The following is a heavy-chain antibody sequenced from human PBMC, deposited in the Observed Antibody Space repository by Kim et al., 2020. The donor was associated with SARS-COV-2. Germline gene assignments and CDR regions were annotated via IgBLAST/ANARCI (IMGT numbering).Heavy chain of an antibody. V-gene: IGHV4-34*01. CDR3: ARGRVPIDLIVVVVAADYGMDV. D-gene: IGHD2-15*01. CDR2: INHSGST. Sequence: SETLSLTCAVYGGSFSGYYWSWIRQPPGKGLEWIGEINHSGSTNYNPSLKSRVTISVDTSKNQFSLKLSSVTAADTAVYYCARGRVPIDLIVVVVAADYGMDVWGQGTTVTVSS. CDR1: GGSFSGYY. J-gene: IGHJ6*02.